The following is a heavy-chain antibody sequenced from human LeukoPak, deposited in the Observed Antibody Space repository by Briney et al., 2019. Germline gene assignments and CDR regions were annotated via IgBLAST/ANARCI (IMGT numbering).Heavy chain of an antibody. V-gene: IGHV3-7*01. Sequence: HPGGSLRLSCAASGFTFSSYEMNWVRQAPGKGLEWVANIKQDGSEKYYVDSVKGRFTISRDNAKNSLYLQMNSLRAEDTAVYYCARDPENYGDYVFAFDIWGQGTMVTVS. CDR1: GFTFSSYE. CDR2: IKQDGSEK. D-gene: IGHD4-17*01. J-gene: IGHJ3*02. CDR3: ARDPENYGDYVFAFDI.